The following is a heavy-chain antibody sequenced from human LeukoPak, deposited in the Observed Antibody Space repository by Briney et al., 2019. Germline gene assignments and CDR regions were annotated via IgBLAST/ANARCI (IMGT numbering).Heavy chain of an antibody. CDR2: ISSSSSYI. CDR3: AKVEYSSNWYGVGSLDC. Sequence: GSLRLSCAASGFTFSSYSMNWVRQAPGKGLEWVSSISSSSSYIYYADSVKGRFTISRDNSKNTLYLQMNSLRAEDTAVYYCAKVEYSSNWYGVGSLDCWGQGTLVTVSS. V-gene: IGHV3-21*01. J-gene: IGHJ4*02. D-gene: IGHD6-13*01. CDR1: GFTFSSYS.